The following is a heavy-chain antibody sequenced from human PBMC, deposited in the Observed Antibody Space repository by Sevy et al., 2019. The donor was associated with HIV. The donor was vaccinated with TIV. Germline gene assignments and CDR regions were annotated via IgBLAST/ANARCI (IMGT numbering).Heavy chain of an antibody. CDR2: VRSRGGST. V-gene: IGHV3-23*01. D-gene: IGHD6-13*01. J-gene: IGHJ4*02. Sequence: GGSLRLSCAASGFTFSSYWMHWVRQAPGKGLEWVSGVRSRGGSTFYADSVKGRFTISRDNSKNTLYLQMNSLRAEDTAIYYCAKEGAAIGIPYFDYWGQGTLVTISS. CDR1: GFTFSSYW. CDR3: AKEGAAIGIPYFDY.